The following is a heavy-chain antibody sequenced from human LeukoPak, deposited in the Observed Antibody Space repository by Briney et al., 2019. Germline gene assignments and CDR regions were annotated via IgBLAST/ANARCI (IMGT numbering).Heavy chain of an antibody. D-gene: IGHD6-19*01. CDR2: ISTFSTYT. J-gene: IGHJ4*02. CDR1: GFTFTDYY. CDR3: ARIKGNSSSPFDI. V-gene: IGHV3-11*06. Sequence: SGGSLRLSCAASGFTFTDYYMTWIRQAPGKGLEWLSYISTFSTYTNYADSVKGRFTISRDNANQSLFLQMDSLRADDTAVYYCARIKGNSSSPFDIWGQGTLVTVSS.